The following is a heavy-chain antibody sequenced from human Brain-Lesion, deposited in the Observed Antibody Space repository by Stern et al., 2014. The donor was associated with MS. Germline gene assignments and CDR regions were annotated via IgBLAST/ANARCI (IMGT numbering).Heavy chain of an antibody. CDR1: GFTFSSYV. V-gene: IGHV3-33*01. J-gene: IGHJ4*02. Sequence: VQLVESGGGVVQPGGSLRLSCAASGFTFSSYVMHWVRQAPGKGLEWVALLWNDGTNKFYADSVKGRFTISRGNSQNTLHLQMNSLRVEDTAVYYCARDVGYGDYGTLVLGYWGQGTLVTVSS. CDR3: ARDVGYGDYGTLVLGY. D-gene: IGHD4-17*01. CDR2: LWNDGTNK.